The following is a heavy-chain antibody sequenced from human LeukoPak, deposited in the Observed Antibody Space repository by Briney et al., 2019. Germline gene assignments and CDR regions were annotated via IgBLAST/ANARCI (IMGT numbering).Heavy chain of an antibody. Sequence: GGSLGLSCAASRFTFSSYGMHWVRQAPGKGLEWVAYIQYDGSNEQYADSVKGRFSISRDSSKNILYLQMNSLRAEDTAVYYCAKDRCSNGVGCYYYYMDVWAKGPRSPSP. J-gene: IGHJ6*03. CDR1: RFTFSSYG. CDR3: AKDRCSNGVGCYYYYMDV. CDR2: IQYDGSNE. V-gene: IGHV3-30*02. D-gene: IGHD2-8*01.